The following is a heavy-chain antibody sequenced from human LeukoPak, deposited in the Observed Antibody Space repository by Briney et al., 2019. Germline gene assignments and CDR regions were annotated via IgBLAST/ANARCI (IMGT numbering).Heavy chain of an antibody. CDR3: AGPLDSYYYYGMDV. CDR2: IDPSDSYT. J-gene: IGHJ6*02. CDR1: GYSFTSYW. Sequence: GESLKISGKGSGYSFTSYWISWVRQLPGKGLEWRGRIDPSDSYTNYSPSFQGHVTISADKSISTAYLQWSSLKATDTAMYYCAGPLDSYYYYGMDVWGQGTTVTVSS. V-gene: IGHV5-10-1*01.